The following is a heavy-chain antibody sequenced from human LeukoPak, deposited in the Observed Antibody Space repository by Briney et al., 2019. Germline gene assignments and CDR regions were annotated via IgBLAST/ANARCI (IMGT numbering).Heavy chain of an antibody. CDR3: ARVRGYSYGSDAFDI. J-gene: IGHJ3*02. CDR2: IYYSGST. V-gene: IGHV4-59*01. Sequence: SETLSLTCTVSGGSISDYHWTWIRQSPGKGLEWIGYIYYSGSTNYNPSLKSRVTISVDTSKNQFSLKLTSVTAADTAVFYCARVRGYSYGSDAFDIWGQGTMVTVSS. CDR1: GGSISDYH. D-gene: IGHD5-18*01.